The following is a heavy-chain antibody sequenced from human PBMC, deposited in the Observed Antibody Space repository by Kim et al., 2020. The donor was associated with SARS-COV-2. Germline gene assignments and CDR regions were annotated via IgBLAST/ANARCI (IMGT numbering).Heavy chain of an antibody. CDR1: GGSFSVYY. J-gene: IGHJ4*02. CDR3: ARGRRGYPIDY. D-gene: IGHD6-25*01. CDR2: INHSGST. Sequence: SETLSLTCAVYGGSFSVYYWSWIRQPPGKGLEWIGEINHSGSTNYNPSLKSRVTISVDTSKNQFSLKLSSVTAADTAVYYCARGRRGYPIDYWGQGTLVTVSS. V-gene: IGHV4-34*01.